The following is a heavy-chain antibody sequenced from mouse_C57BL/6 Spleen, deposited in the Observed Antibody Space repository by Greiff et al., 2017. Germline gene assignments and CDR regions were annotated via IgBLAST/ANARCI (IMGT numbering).Heavy chain of an antibody. Sequence: VQLQQPGAELVRPGSSVKLSCKASGYTFTSYWMHWVKQRPIQGLEWIGNIDPSDSETHYNQKFKDKATLTVDKSSSTAYMQLSSLTSEDSAVYYCARGDGYFYYFDYWGQGTTLTVSS. CDR2: IDPSDSET. J-gene: IGHJ2*01. CDR1: GYTFTSYW. V-gene: IGHV1-52*01. CDR3: ARGDGYFYYFDY. D-gene: IGHD2-3*01.